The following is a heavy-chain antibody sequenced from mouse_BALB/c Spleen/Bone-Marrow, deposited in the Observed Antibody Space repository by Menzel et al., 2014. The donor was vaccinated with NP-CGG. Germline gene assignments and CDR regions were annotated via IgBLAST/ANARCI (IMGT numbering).Heavy chain of an antibody. CDR1: GFNIKDYY. D-gene: IGHD1-2*01. V-gene: IGHV14-4*02. Sequence: VQLQQSGAELVRSGASVKLSCTASGFNIKDYYMHWVKQRPEQGLEWIGWIDPENGDTEYAPKFQGKATMTADTSSNTACLQLSSLTSEDTAVYYCNAQNYGYGAWFAYWGQGTLVTVSA. J-gene: IGHJ3*01. CDR2: IDPENGDT. CDR3: NAQNYGYGAWFAY.